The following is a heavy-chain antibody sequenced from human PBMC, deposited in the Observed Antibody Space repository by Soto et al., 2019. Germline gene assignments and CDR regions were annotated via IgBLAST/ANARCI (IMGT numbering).Heavy chain of an antibody. CDR1: GFTFSSYS. CDR2: ISSSSSYI. D-gene: IGHD6-19*01. CDR3: AREESSGWPNYYYYGMDV. Sequence: EVQLVESGGGLVKPGGSLRLSCAASGFTFSSYSMNWVRQAPGKGLEWVSSISSSSSYIYYADSVKGRFTISRDNAKNSRYLQMNSLRAEDTAVYYCAREESSGWPNYYYYGMDVWGQGTTVTVSS. V-gene: IGHV3-21*01. J-gene: IGHJ6*02.